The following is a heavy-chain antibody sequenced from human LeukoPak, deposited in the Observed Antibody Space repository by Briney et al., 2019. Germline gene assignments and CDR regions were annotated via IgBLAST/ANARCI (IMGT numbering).Heavy chain of an antibody. D-gene: IGHD5-18*01. Sequence: PSETLSLTCTVSGGSISSSSYYWGWIRQPPGKGLEWIGSIYYSGSTYYNPSLKSRVTISVDTSKNQFSLNLSSVTAADTAVYYCASLSWDTATVFPWXXGTLVTVSX. V-gene: IGHV4-39*01. J-gene: IGHJ5*02. CDR3: ASLSWDTATVFP. CDR2: IYYSGST. CDR1: GGSISSSSYY.